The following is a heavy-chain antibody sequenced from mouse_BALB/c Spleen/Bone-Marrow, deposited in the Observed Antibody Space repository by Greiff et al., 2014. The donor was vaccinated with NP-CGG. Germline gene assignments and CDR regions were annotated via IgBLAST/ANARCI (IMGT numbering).Heavy chain of an antibody. D-gene: IGHD2-14*01. Sequence: QVQLQQSGSVLVRPGASVKLSCKASGYTFTNSWMHWVKQRPGQGLEWIGEINPNSGNSNYNENFKGKSTLTVDTSSNTAYVHLSNLTFEDSAVYYCARPHRYSCYFDYWGQGTTLTVSS. CDR3: ARPHRYSCYFDY. CDR2: INPNSGNS. CDR1: GYTFTNSW. V-gene: IGHV1S130*01. J-gene: IGHJ2*01.